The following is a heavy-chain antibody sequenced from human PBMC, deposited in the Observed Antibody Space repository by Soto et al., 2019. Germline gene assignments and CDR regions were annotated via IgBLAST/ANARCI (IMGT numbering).Heavy chain of an antibody. CDR1: GDSMTKYY. D-gene: IGHD1-26*01. Sequence: SETLSLTCNVSGDSMTKYYWSWIRQPAGKGLEWIGRIYTSGSTNYNPSLKSRVTMSIDTSNNHFSLNLKSVTAADTAVYYCARTVGAAYYFDFWGQGALVTSPQ. CDR3: ARTVGAAYYFDF. CDR2: IYTSGST. J-gene: IGHJ4*02. V-gene: IGHV4-4*07.